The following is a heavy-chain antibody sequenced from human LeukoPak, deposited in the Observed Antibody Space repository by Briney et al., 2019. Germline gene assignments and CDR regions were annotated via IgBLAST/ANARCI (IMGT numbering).Heavy chain of an antibody. CDR3: ARDRYDILTGYGSHWFDP. Sequence: SETLSLTCTVSGGSISSSSYYWGWIRQPPGKGLEWIGSIYYSGSTYYNPSLKSRVTISVDTSKNQFSLKLSSVTAADTAVYYCARDRYDILTGYGSHWFDPWGQGTLVTVSS. CDR2: IYYSGST. CDR1: GGSISSSSYY. D-gene: IGHD3-9*01. J-gene: IGHJ5*02. V-gene: IGHV4-39*07.